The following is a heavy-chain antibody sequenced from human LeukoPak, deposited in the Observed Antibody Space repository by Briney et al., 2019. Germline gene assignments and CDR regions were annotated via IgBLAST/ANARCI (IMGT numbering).Heavy chain of an antibody. CDR3: AKTVPVRSGYCDGTSCYGTFDI. Sequence: PGGSLRLSCLSSGFTFSSFAMGWVRQAPVKGLEWVSLISGSGERTYYADSVKGRFTISRDKSKNTVHLQMSSLRAEDSAVYYCAKTVPVRSGYCDGTSCYGTFDIRGQGTRVTVSS. D-gene: IGHD2-2*03. V-gene: IGHV3-23*01. CDR2: ISGSGERT. CDR1: GFTFSSFA. J-gene: IGHJ3*02.